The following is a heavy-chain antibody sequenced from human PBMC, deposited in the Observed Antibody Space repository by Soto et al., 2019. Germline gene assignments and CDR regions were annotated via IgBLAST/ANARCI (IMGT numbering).Heavy chain of an antibody. V-gene: IGHV4-39*01. CDR2: IYYSGST. CDR3: AERYSGDI. Sequence: TSQTLSLTCTVSGGSISSSSYYWGWIRQPPGKGLEWIGSIYYSGSTYYNPSLKSRVTISVDTSKNQFSLKLSSVTAADTAVYYCAERYSGDIWGQGTMVTVSS. CDR1: GGSISSSSYY. D-gene: IGHD4-4*01. J-gene: IGHJ3*02.